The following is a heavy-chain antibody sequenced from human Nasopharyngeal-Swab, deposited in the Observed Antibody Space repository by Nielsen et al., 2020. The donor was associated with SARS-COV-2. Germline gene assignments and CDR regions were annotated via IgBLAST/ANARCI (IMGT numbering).Heavy chain of an antibody. Sequence: GESLKISCAASGFTFSSYWMHWVRQAPGKGLVWVSRINSDGSSTSYADSVKGRFTISRDNAKNTLYLQMNSLRAEDTAVYYCARVPWQWLAHFDYWGQGTLVTVSS. J-gene: IGHJ4*02. V-gene: IGHV3-74*01. CDR3: ARVPWQWLAHFDY. CDR2: INSDGSST. CDR1: GFTFSSYW. D-gene: IGHD6-19*01.